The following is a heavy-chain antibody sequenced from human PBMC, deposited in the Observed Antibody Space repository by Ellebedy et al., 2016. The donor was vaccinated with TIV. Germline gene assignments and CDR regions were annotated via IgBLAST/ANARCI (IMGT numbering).Heavy chain of an antibody. V-gene: IGHV3-20*04. CDR3: ARSRIAAAGSLRNWFDP. Sequence: GGSLRLSCAASGFTFDDYGMSWVRQAPGKGLEWVSGINWNGGSTGYADSVKGRFTISRDNAKNSLYLQMNSLRAEDTAVYYCARSRIAAAGSLRNWFDPWGQGTLVTVSS. CDR2: INWNGGST. CDR1: GFTFDDYG. D-gene: IGHD6-13*01. J-gene: IGHJ5*02.